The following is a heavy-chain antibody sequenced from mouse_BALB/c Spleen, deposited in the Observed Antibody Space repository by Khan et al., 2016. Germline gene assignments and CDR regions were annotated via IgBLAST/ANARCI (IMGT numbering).Heavy chain of an antibody. CDR1: GYIFTSYW. D-gene: IGHD1-1*01. Sequence: VQLQQPGAELVRPGASVKLSCKASGYIFTSYWLNWVKQRPGQGLEWIGNIYPSDSYTNYNQKFKDKAALTVDKSSSKAYMQLSSPTSEDSAVYYCTRSGGSFYDYWGQGTTLTVSS. V-gene: IGHV1-69*02. CDR2: IYPSDSYT. CDR3: TRSGGSFYDY. J-gene: IGHJ2*01.